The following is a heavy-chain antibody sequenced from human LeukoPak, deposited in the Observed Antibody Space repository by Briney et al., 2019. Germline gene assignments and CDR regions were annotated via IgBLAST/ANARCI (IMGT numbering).Heavy chain of an antibody. CDR3: ALSHYYYDSSGYPRWDWFDP. D-gene: IGHD3-22*01. Sequence: ASVKVSCKASGGTFSSYAISWVRQAPGQGLEWMGGIIPIFGTANYAQKFQGRVTITADESTSTAYMELSSLRSEDTAVYYCALSHYYYDSSGYPRWDWFDPRGQGTLVTVSS. CDR1: GGTFSSYA. V-gene: IGHV1-69*13. CDR2: IIPIFGTA. J-gene: IGHJ5*02.